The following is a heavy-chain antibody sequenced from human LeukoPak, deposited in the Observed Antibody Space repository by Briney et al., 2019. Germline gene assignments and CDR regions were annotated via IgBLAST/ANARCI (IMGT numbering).Heavy chain of an antibody. V-gene: IGHV4-61*02. Sequence: SETLSLTCTVSGGSISSGSYYWSWIRQPAGKGLERIGRIYTSGSTNYNPSLKSRVTISVDTSKNQFSLKLSSVTAADTAVYYCARADYSNQDYWGQGTLVTVSS. CDR3: ARADYSNQDY. CDR2: IYTSGST. J-gene: IGHJ4*02. D-gene: IGHD4-11*01. CDR1: GGSISSGSYY.